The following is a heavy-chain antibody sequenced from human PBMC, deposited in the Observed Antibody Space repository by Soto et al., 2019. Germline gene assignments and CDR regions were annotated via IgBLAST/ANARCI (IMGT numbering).Heavy chain of an antibody. D-gene: IGHD1-26*01. J-gene: IGHJ4*02. Sequence: ASVKVSCKASGGTFSSYAISWVRQAPGQGLEWMGGIIPILGIANYAQKFQGRVTITADKSTSTAYMELSSLRSEDTAVYYCARCPPPGKWDLLRGYYFDYWGQGTLVTVSS. V-gene: IGHV1-69*10. CDR1: GGTFSSYA. CDR3: ARCPPPGKWDLLRGYYFDY. CDR2: IIPILGIA.